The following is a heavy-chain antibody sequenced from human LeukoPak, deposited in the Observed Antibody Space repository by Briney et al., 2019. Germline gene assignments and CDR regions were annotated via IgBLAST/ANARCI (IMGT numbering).Heavy chain of an antibody. CDR2: ISDDGSNN. J-gene: IGHJ4*02. D-gene: IGHD5-12*01. V-gene: IGHV3-30*18. Sequence: LGRSPRLSCAASGFTFSSFGMHWVRQAPGKGLEWVALISDDGSNNYYADSVKGRFTISRDNCKNTLYLQMNSLRAEDTAVYYCAKRAVATNYFDYWGQGNPVSLSS. CDR3: AKRAVATNYFDY. CDR1: GFTFSSFG.